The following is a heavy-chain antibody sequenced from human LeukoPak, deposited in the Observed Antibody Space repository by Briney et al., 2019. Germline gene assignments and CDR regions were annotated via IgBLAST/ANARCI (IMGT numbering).Heavy chain of an antibody. Sequence: SETLSLTCTVSGGSISSHYWSWIRQPPGKGLEWIGYIYYSGSTNYNPSLKSRVTISVDTSKNQFSLKLSSVTAAGTAVYYCARTGRDGYNPRGYEFDYWGQGTLVTVSS. D-gene: IGHD5-24*01. J-gene: IGHJ4*02. CDR3: ARTGRDGYNPRGYEFDY. V-gene: IGHV4-59*11. CDR1: GGSISSHY. CDR2: IYYSGST.